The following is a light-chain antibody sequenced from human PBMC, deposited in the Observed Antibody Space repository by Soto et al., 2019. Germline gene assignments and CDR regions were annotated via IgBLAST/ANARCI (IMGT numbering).Light chain of an antibody. CDR2: DAS. CDR1: QSVSTT. V-gene: IGKV3-11*01. Sequence: EIVLTQSPATLSLSPGEGATLSCRASQSVSTTLAWYQQKPGQAPRLLIYDASNWATGIPAWFSGSGSATDFTLTISSLEPEDFAVYYCQQRSNWPRTFGQGPVLEIK. CDR3: QQRSNWPRT. J-gene: IGKJ2*01.